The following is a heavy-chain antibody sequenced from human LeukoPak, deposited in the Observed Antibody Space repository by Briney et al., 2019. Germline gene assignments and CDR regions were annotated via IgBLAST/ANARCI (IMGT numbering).Heavy chain of an antibody. CDR2: INWNGGST. CDR1: GFTFDDYG. D-gene: IGHD3-10*01. V-gene: IGHV3-20*04. J-gene: IGHJ4*02. CDR3: ARDTSSSYGSGSDY. Sequence: GGSLRLSCAASGFTFDDYGMSWVRQAPGKGLEWVSGINWNGGSTGYADSVKGRFTISRDNAKNSLYLQTNSLRAEDTALYYCARDTSSSYGSGSDYWGQGTLVTVSS.